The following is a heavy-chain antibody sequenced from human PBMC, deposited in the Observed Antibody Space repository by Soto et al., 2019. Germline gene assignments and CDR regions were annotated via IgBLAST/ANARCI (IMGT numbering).Heavy chain of an antibody. CDR3: ARVARGGDYYYYGMDV. Sequence: SETLSLTCTVSGGSIISYCWSWIRQPPGKGLEWIGYIYYSGSTNYNPSLKSRVTISVDTSKNQFSLKLSSVTAADTALFYWARVARGGDYYYYGMDVWGQGTTVTVSS. D-gene: IGHD3-16*01. CDR1: GGSIISYC. CDR2: IYYSGST. V-gene: IGHV4-59*01. J-gene: IGHJ6*02.